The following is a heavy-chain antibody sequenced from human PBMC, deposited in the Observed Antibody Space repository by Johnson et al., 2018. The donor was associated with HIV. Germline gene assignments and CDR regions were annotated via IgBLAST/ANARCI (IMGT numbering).Heavy chain of an antibody. V-gene: IGHV3-30*04. CDR3: AKGKVVVAAHDAFDI. CDR1: GFTFGSYA. J-gene: IGHJ3*02. D-gene: IGHD2-15*01. Sequence: QVQLVESGGGVVQPGRSLRLPCAASGFTFGSYAMHWVRQAPGKGLEWVAFLSYDGSNKYYADSVKGRFTISRDNSKNTLYLQMNSLGAEDTAVYYCAKGKVVVAAHDAFDIWGQGTMVTVSS. CDR2: LSYDGSNK.